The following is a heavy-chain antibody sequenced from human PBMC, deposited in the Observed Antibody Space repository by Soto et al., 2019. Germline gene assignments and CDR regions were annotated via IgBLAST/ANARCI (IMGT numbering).Heavy chain of an antibody. CDR1: VVSFDGYY. J-gene: IGHJ4*02. Sequence: SETLSLTCALYVVSFDGYYWSCIRHSPGKGLEWIGEIHHSGSTKYNPSLKSRVSLSVDTSTKQFSLKMTSMTAADRGVYYCERGVDSSSGYLFWGQGTPVNVS. D-gene: IGHD3-3*01. V-gene: IGHV4-34*01. CDR3: ERGVDSSSGYLF. CDR2: IHHSGST.